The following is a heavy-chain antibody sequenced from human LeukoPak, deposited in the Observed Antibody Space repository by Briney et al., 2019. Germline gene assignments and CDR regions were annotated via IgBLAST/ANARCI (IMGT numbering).Heavy chain of an antibody. D-gene: IGHD1-14*01. CDR3: AREATDKPFDY. J-gene: IGHJ4*02. CDR1: GYTFTGYH. V-gene: IGHV1-2*02. Sequence: HRASVKVSCKASGYTFTGYHMHWVRQAPGQGLEWMGWINPNSGGTNYAQKFQGRVTMTWDTSISTAYMELSRLRSDDTAVYYCAREATDKPFDYWGQGTLVTVSS. CDR2: INPNSGGT.